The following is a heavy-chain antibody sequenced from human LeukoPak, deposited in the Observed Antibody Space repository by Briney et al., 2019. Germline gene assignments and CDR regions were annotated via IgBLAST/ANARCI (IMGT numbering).Heavy chain of an antibody. Sequence: SETLSLTCTVSGGSISSYYWSWIRQPPGKGLEWIWYIYYSGSINYNPSLKSRVTISVDTSKNQFSLKLSSVTAADTAVYYCARVPGYYGSSPWGQGTLVTVSS. D-gene: IGHD3-10*01. CDR2: IYYSGSI. J-gene: IGHJ5*02. V-gene: IGHV4-59*01. CDR3: ARVPGYYGSSP. CDR1: GGSISSYY.